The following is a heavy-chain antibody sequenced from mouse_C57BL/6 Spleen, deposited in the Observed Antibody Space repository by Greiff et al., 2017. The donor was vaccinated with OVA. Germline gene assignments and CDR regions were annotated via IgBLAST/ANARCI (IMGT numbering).Heavy chain of an antibody. Sequence: DVKLQESGPGMVKPSQSLSLTCTVTGYSITSGYDWHWIRHFPGNKLEWMGYISYSGSTNYNPSLKSRISITHDTSKNHFFLKLNSVTTEDTATYYCARGLDGYYGGLFDYWGQGTTLTVSS. J-gene: IGHJ2*01. CDR1: GYSITSGYD. V-gene: IGHV3-1*01. D-gene: IGHD2-3*01. CDR2: ISYSGST. CDR3: ARGLDGYYGGLFDY.